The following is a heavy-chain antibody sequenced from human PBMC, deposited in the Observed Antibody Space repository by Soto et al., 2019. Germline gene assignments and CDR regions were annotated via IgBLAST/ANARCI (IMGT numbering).Heavy chain of an antibody. J-gene: IGHJ2*01. Sequence: EVQLVESGGGLVQPGGSLRLSCAASGFTFSSYWMSWVRQAPGKGLEWVANIKQDGSEKYYVDSVKGRFTISRDNAKNSLYLQMNSLRAEDTAVYYCARDAHNSIHPRGDHWYFDLWGRGTLVTVSS. D-gene: IGHD4-4*01. V-gene: IGHV3-7*01. CDR3: ARDAHNSIHPRGDHWYFDL. CDR2: IKQDGSEK. CDR1: GFTFSSYW.